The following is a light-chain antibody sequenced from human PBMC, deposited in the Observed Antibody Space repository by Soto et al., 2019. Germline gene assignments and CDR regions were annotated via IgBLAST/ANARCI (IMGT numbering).Light chain of an antibody. Sequence: DIQMTQSPSTLSASVGDRVTITCRASQSVTGWLAWYQQKPGKAPNLLIYAASTLQSGVPSRFSGNGFGTEFTLTISSLQPDEFATYNFQQYNNYWTFGKGNKVEIK. CDR3: QQYNNYWT. CDR1: QSVTGW. CDR2: AAS. V-gene: IGKV1-5*01. J-gene: IGKJ1*01.